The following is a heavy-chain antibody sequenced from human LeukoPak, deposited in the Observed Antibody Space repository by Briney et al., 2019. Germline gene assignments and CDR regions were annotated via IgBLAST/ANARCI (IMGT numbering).Heavy chain of an antibody. CDR1: GFTFSSYA. Sequence: GGSLRLSCAASGFTFSSYAMHWVRQAPGKGLEWVAVISYDGSNKYYADSVKGRFTISRDNSKNTLYLQMNSLRAEDTAVYYCARVSCSGGSCYSEFDYWGQGTLVTVSS. CDR2: ISYDGSNK. CDR3: ARVSCSGGSCYSEFDY. D-gene: IGHD2-15*01. J-gene: IGHJ4*02. V-gene: IGHV3-30-3*01.